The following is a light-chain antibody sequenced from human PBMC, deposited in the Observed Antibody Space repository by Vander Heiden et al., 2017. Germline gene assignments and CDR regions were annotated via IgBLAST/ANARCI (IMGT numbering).Light chain of an antibody. V-gene: IGLV2-14*01. J-gene: IGLJ2*01. CDR2: DVD. CDR3: SSYNYNDPLV. CDR1: RSDIGDYNY. Sequence: QSALIQPASVSGSPGQSITIPCTGTRSDIGDYNYVSWYQQHPGQAPKLMIFDVDQRPSGVSNRFSGSKSGNSASLTISTLQPEDAAYYYCSSYNYNDPLVFGGGTRLTVL.